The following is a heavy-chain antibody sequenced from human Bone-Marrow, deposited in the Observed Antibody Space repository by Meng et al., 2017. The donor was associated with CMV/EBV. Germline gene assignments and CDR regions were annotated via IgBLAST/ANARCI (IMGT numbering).Heavy chain of an antibody. J-gene: IGHJ3*02. CDR1: GYTFTGYY. V-gene: IGHV1-2*02. CDR2: INPNSGGT. CDR3: ARGLTLWGIVVVPARSHAFDI. D-gene: IGHD2-2*01. Sequence: ASVKVSCKASGYTFTGYYMHWVRQAPGQGLEWMGWINPNSGGTNYAQKFQGRVTMTRDTSISTAYMELSGLRSDDTAVYYCARGLTLWGIVVVPARSHAFDIWGQGTMVTVSS.